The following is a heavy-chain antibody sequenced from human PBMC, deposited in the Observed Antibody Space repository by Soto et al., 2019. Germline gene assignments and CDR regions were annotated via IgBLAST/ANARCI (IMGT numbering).Heavy chain of an antibody. J-gene: IGHJ4*01. CDR3: ATIRVRGGPLRFED. D-gene: IGHD5-12*01. CDR2: VLPITGST. CDR1: GGLFSVFS. V-gene: IGHV1-69*06. Sequence: QVQLVQSGAEVKKPGSSVKVSCKTSGGLFSVFSFNWVRQAPGQGLEWMGGVLPITGSTDYAQKVQGRLTITDDRSTSTIYMELSRITSDDTANYYCATIRVRGGPLRFEDGGQGTLISVSS.